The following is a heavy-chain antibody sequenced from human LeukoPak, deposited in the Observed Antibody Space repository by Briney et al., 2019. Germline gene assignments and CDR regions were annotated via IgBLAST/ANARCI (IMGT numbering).Heavy chain of an antibody. Sequence: PGGSLRLSCAASGFTFRSHWMTWVRQAPGKGLEWVANINQDGSEKYSVESVKGRFTLSRDNPKNSLYLQMHSLRADDTAVYYCARYCGGDCYSPHDAFDIWGQGTMVTVSS. CDR1: GFTFRSHW. J-gene: IGHJ3*02. V-gene: IGHV3-7*05. CDR3: ARYCGGDCYSPHDAFDI. CDR2: INQDGSEK. D-gene: IGHD2-21*02.